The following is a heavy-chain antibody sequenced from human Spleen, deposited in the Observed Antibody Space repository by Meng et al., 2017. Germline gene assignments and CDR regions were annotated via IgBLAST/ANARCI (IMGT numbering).Heavy chain of an antibody. CDR1: GFTFSSYA. V-gene: IGHV3-64*02. CDR2: ISSNGGST. J-gene: IGHJ4*02. D-gene: IGHD6-13*01. Sequence: ESLMISCAASGFTFSSYAMHWVRQAPGKGLEYVSAISSNGGSTYYADSVKGRFTISRDNSKNTLYLQMGSLRAEDMAVYYCARTRYGGIAAAGTYFDYWGQGTLVTVSS. CDR3: ARTRYGGIAAAGTYFDY.